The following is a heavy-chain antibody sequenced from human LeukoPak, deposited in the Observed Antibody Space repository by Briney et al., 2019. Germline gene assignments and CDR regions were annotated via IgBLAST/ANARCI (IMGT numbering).Heavy chain of an antibody. CDR1: EFIINTAA. V-gene: IGHV3-23*01. J-gene: IGHJ4*02. Sequence: PGGSLRLSCVASEFIINTAAMSWVRQAPGKGLEWVASITKYDGRTYYADSVKGRFSISRDNSENTVYLQMNSLRDDDTGMYFCAKDHHSSGWPSFDSWGQGTLVTVSS. CDR3: AKDHHSSGWPSFDS. D-gene: IGHD6-19*01. CDR2: ITKYDGRT.